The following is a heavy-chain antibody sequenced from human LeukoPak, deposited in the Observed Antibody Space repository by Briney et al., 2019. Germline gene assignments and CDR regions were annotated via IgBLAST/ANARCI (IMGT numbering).Heavy chain of an antibody. D-gene: IGHD6-19*01. V-gene: IGHV3-7*05. Sequence: GGSLRLSCAASGFTFSSYGMHWARQAPGKGLEWVANIKQDGSEKYYVDSVKGRFTISRDNAKNSLYLQMNSLRAEDTAVYYCARRGSGWSGHFDYWGQGTLVTVSS. CDR3: ARRGSGWSGHFDY. CDR1: GFTFSSYG. CDR2: IKQDGSEK. J-gene: IGHJ4*02.